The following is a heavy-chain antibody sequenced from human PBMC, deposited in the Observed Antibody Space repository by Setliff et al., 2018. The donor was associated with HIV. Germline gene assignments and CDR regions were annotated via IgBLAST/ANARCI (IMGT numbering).Heavy chain of an antibody. V-gene: IGHV4-34*01. J-gene: IGHJ4*02. Sequence: PSETLSLTCAVYGGSFSGYYWSWIRQPPGKGLEWIGSIYYSGSTSYNPSLKSRVIISVDTSRNQFSLNLNSVTAADTALYYCARSIGWYGGFDYWGQGTLVTVSS. CDR1: GGSFSGYY. CDR2: IYYSGST. CDR3: ARSIGWYGGFDY. D-gene: IGHD6-19*01.